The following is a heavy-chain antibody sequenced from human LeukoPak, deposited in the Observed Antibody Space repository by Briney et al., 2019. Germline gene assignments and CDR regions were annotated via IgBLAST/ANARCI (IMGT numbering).Heavy chain of an antibody. CDR1: GYTFTSYG. Sequence: GASVTVSCTASGYTFTSYGISWVRQAPGQGLEWMGWISAYNGNTNYAQKLQGRVTMTTDTSTSTAYMELRSLRSDDTAVYYCARGYDFWSGYPTDPFDYWGQGTLVTVSS. D-gene: IGHD3-3*01. CDR2: ISAYNGNT. J-gene: IGHJ4*02. V-gene: IGHV1-18*01. CDR3: ARGYDFWSGYPTDPFDY.